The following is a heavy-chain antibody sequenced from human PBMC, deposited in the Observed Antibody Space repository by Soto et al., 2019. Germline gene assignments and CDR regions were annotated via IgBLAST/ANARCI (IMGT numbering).Heavy chain of an antibody. D-gene: IGHD3-22*01. CDR3: ARARLGRTMIVLAPQVLFDY. Sequence: SETLSLTCAVYGGSFSGYYWSWIRQPPGKGLEWIGEINHSGSTNHNPSLNSRVTISVDTSKNQFSLKLSSVTAADTAVYSCARARLGRTMIVLAPQVLFDYWGQGTLVTVSS. V-gene: IGHV4-34*01. J-gene: IGHJ4*02. CDR2: INHSGST. CDR1: GGSFSGYY.